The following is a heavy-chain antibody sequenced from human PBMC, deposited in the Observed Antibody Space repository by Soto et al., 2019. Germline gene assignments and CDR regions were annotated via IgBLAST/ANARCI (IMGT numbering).Heavy chain of an antibody. CDR2: VYHTERT. CDR1: GGSFKSGGYS. CDR3: ARDFAYFDS. J-gene: IGHJ4*02. D-gene: IGHD3-3*01. V-gene: IGHV4-61*08. Sequence: SETLSLTCTASGGSFKSGGYSWSWIRQPPGKGLEWIGYVYHTERTSYNPSLKSRVSISMDTSKNQFSLNLDSVTAADTAVYFCARDFAYFDSWGQGTLVTVSS.